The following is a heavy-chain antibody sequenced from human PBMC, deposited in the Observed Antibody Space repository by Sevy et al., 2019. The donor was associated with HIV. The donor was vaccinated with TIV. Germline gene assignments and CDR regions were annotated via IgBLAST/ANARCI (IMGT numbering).Heavy chain of an antibody. CDR2: ISAYNGNT. V-gene: IGHV1-18*01. Sequence: ASVKVSCKASGYTFTSYGISWVRQAPGQGLEWMGWISAYNGNTNYAQKLQGRVTMTTDTSTSTAYMELRSLRSDDTAVYYRAEDFPLDYGRNWFEQWGQGTLGTVSS. J-gene: IGHJ5*02. CDR1: GYTFTSYG. CDR3: AEDFPLDYGRNWFEQ. D-gene: IGHD4-17*01.